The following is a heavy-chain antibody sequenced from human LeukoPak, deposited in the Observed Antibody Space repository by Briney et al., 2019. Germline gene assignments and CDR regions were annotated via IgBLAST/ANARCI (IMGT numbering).Heavy chain of an antibody. CDR1: GFTFSSYA. CDR3: SKDRRTVTTEAHDY. J-gene: IGHJ4*02. V-gene: IGHV3-23*01. Sequence: GGSLRLSCAASGFTFSSYAMSWVRQAPGKGREWVSAISGSGGSTYYADSVKGRFTISRDNSKNTMYLQMNSLRAEDTAVYYCSKDRRTVTTEAHDYWGQGTLVTVSS. CDR2: ISGSGGST. D-gene: IGHD4-11*01.